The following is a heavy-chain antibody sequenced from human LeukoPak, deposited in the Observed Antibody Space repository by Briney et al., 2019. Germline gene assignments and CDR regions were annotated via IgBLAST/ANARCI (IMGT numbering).Heavy chain of an antibody. Sequence: GGSLRLSCAASGFTFNSFNMNWVRQAPGKGLEWISYISSSSSTIYYADSVKGRFTISRDNSKNTLYLQMNSLRAEDTAVYYCAKSQINIVVVVAATGDWFDPWGQGTLVTVSS. CDR1: GFTFNSFN. D-gene: IGHD2-15*01. CDR2: ISSSSSTI. CDR3: AKSQINIVVVVAATGDWFDP. J-gene: IGHJ5*02. V-gene: IGHV3-48*01.